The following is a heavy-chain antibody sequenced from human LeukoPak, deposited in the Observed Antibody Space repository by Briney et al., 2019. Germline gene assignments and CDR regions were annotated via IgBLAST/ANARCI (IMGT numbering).Heavy chain of an antibody. Sequence: ASVKVSCKASGYTFTSYDINWVGQATGQGLEWMGWMNPNSGNTGYAQKFQGRVTMTRNTSISTAYMELSSLRSEDTAVYYCARGEHYDSSGSLGFDPWGQGTLVTVSS. CDR2: MNPNSGNT. CDR3: ARGEHYDSSGSLGFDP. J-gene: IGHJ5*02. D-gene: IGHD3-22*01. CDR1: GYTFTSYD. V-gene: IGHV1-8*01.